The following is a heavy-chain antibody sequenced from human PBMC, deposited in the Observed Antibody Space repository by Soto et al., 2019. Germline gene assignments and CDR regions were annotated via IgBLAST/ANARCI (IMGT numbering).Heavy chain of an antibody. CDR1: GASMTAFH. CDR3: ATLTVDGRDYYYNDY. J-gene: IGHJ4*02. D-gene: IGHD3-22*01. V-gene: IGHV4-59*08. Sequence: QVQLQESGPGLVRPSETLSLTCSVSGASMTAFHWSWIRRSPGKGLEWIGYVHYSGAIDYHPPLMCRISRSRDMSNSHFSLRLRSVTAADTAVYYCATLTVDGRDYYYNDYWSQGTLVTVSS. CDR2: VHYSGAI.